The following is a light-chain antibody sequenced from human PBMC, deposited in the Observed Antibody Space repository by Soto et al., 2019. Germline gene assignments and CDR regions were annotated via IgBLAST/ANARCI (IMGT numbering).Light chain of an antibody. CDR2: GAS. V-gene: IGKV3-20*01. CDR1: QSVSSSY. CDR3: QQYGSPWT. J-gene: IGKJ1*01. Sequence: EIVLTQSPGTLSLSPGERATLSCRASQSVSSSYLAWYQQKPGQAPRLLIYGASSRATGIPDRFSGGGSGTDFTLTISRLEPEDFAVYYCQQYGSPWTFGHGTKVEIK.